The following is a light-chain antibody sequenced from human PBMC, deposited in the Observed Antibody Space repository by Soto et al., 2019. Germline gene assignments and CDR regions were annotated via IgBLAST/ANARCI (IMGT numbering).Light chain of an antibody. CDR1: SSDVGSYNL. Sequence: QSVLTQPASVSGSPGQSITISCTGTSSDVGSYNLVSWYQQYPGKAPKLMIFGVSERPSGVSNRFSGSKSGNTASLTISGLQAEDEADYYCCSYAGPTTFVIFGGGTKVTVL. CDR3: CSYAGPTTFVI. CDR2: GVS. V-gene: IGLV2-23*02. J-gene: IGLJ2*01.